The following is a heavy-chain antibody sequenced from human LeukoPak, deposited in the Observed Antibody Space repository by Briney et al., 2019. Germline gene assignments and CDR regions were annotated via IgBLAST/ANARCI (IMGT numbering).Heavy chain of an antibody. CDR1: GFTFSSYD. CDR3: AGVPPNGAYSL. CDR2: IGTAGDT. Sequence: GGSLRLSCAASGFTFSSYDVHWVRQATGKGLEWVSAIGTAGDTYYPGSVKGRFTISRENAKNSLYLQMNSLRAGDTAVYYCAGVPPNGAYSLWGQGTLVTVSS. D-gene: IGHD2-21*01. J-gene: IGHJ4*02. V-gene: IGHV3-13*01.